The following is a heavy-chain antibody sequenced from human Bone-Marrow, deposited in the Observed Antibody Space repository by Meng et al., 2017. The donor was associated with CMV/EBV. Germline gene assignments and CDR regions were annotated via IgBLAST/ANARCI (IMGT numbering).Heavy chain of an antibody. CDR1: GFTFKNYA. CDR2: IRWDASNK. CDR3: ARVWTRYLIRS. J-gene: IGHJ5*02. V-gene: IGHV3-30*02. D-gene: IGHD3-16*01. Sequence: GGSLRPSCVASGFTFKNYAMHWVRQAPGKGLEWVAFIRWDASNKDYTDSVKGRFSVSRDNSKNTLYLQMNSLRTEDTAVYYCARVWTRYLIRSWGQGTRVTGSS.